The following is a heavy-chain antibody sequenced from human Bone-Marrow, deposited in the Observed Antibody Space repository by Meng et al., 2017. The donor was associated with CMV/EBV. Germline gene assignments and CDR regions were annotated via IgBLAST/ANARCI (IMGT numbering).Heavy chain of an antibody. J-gene: IGHJ4*02. CDR3: ARDRVATSVSGLDY. D-gene: IGHD4-11*01. CDR2: ISYDGIDK. V-gene: IGHV3-30*04. Sequence: ASGFTFRNYAMHWVRHAPGKGLEWVAVISYDGIDKYYSDSVKGRYTISRDNSMNTLYLQMNSLRAEDTAVYYCARDRVATSVSGLDYWGQGTLVTVSS. CDR1: GFTFRNYA.